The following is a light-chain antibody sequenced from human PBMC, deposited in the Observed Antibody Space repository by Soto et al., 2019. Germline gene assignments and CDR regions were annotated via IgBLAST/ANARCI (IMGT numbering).Light chain of an antibody. Sequence: SYELTQPPSVSVSPGQTASVTCSGDKLVDKYVSWYQQKPGQSPVMVMYEDIKRPSGITERFSGSNSGNTATLTITGTQAMDEADYYCQAWDTNFVVFGGGTKLTVL. CDR3: QAWDTNFVV. V-gene: IGLV3-1*01. J-gene: IGLJ2*01. CDR1: KLVDKY. CDR2: EDI.